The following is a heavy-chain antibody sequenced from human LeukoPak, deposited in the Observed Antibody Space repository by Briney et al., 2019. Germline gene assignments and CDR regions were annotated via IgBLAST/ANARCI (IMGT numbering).Heavy chain of an antibody. J-gene: IGHJ4*02. CDR2: ISGSGGST. Sequence: PGGSLRLSCAASGFTFSSYAMSWVRQAPGKGLEWVSAISGSGGSTYYADSVKGRFTISRDNSKNTLFLQMSGLRAEDTAVYFCAKRPGIAADGPFDYWGQGTLVTVSS. CDR1: GFTFSSYA. V-gene: IGHV3-23*01. D-gene: IGHD6-13*01. CDR3: AKRPGIAADGPFDY.